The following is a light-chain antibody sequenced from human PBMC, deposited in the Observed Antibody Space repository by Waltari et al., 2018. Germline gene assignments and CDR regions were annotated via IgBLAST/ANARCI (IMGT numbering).Light chain of an antibody. Sequence: SYVVTQPPSVSVAPGEPATITCGGANIGTYSVHWYQQKAGQAPGLVIFYDRDRPSGIPDRFSGSNSGNTATLTISRVEAGDEARYYCHVWHPHVDPGVFGTGTEVTVL. J-gene: IGLJ1*01. CDR1: NIGTYS. CDR3: HVWHPHVDPGV. V-gene: IGLV3-21*04. CDR2: YDR.